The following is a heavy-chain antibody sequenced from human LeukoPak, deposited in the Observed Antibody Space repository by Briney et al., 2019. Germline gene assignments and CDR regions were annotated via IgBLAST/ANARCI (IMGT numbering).Heavy chain of an antibody. CDR3: ARDRAAADLDY. V-gene: IGHV3-30*07. D-gene: IGHD6-13*01. J-gene: IGHJ4*02. Sequence: DSVKGRFTISRDNSKNTLYLQMNSPRAEDTAVYYCARDRAAADLDYWGQGTLVTVSS.